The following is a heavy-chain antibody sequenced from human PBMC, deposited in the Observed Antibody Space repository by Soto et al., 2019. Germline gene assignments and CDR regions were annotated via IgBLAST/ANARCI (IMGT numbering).Heavy chain of an antibody. CDR2: IIPIFGTA. CDR3: ARSYDSSGYYYNLWFQH. D-gene: IGHD3-22*01. J-gene: IGHJ1*01. CDR1: GGTFSSYA. Sequence: SVKVSCKASGGTFSSYAISWVRQAPGQGLEWMGGIIPIFGTANYAQKFQGRVTITVDKSTSTAYMELSSLRSEDTAVYYCARSYDSSGYYYNLWFQHWGQGTLVTVSS. V-gene: IGHV1-69*06.